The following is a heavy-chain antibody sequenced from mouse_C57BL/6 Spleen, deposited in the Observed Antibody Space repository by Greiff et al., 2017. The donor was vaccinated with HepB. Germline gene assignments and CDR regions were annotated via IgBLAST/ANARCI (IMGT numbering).Heavy chain of an antibody. Sequence: EVKVVDSGEGLVKPGGSLKLSCAASGFTFSSYAMSWVRQTPEKRLEWVAYISSGGDYIYYADTVKGRFTISRDNARNTLYLQMSSLKSEDTAMYYCTRDGLYGGFAYWGQGTLVTVSA. CDR3: TRDGLYGGFAY. D-gene: IGHD1-1*02. CDR2: ISSGGDYI. CDR1: GFTFSSYA. V-gene: IGHV5-9-1*02. J-gene: IGHJ3*01.